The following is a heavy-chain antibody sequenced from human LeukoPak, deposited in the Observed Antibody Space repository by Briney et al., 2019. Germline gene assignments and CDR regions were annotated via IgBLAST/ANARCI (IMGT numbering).Heavy chain of an antibody. J-gene: IGHJ6*02. CDR1: GGSISSYY. V-gene: IGHV4-59*01. D-gene: IGHD4-23*01. CDR3: ARNSPFYYYGMDV. CDR2: IYYSGST. Sequence: SETLSLTCTVSGGSISSYYWSWIRQPPGKGLEWIGYIYYSGSTNYNPSLKSRVTISVDTSKNQFSLKLSSVTAADAAVYYCARNSPFYYYGMDVWGQGTTVTVSS.